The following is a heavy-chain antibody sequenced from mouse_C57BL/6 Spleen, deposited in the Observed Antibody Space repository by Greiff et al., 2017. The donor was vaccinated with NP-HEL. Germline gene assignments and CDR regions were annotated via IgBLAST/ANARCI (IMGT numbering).Heavy chain of an antibody. V-gene: IGHV1-80*01. J-gene: IGHJ2*01. CDR3: ARGEVYYGSSYVLDY. Sequence: QVQLQQSGAELVKPGASVKISCKASGYAFSSYWMNWVKQRPGKGLEWIGQIYPGDGDTNYNGKFKGKATLTADKSSSTAYMQLSSLTSEDSAVYFCARGEVYYGSSYVLDYWGQGTTLTVSS. CDR2: IYPGDGDT. D-gene: IGHD1-1*01. CDR1: GYAFSSYW.